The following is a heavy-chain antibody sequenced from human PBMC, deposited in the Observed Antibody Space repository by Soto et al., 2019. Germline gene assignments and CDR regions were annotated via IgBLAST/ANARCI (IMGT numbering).Heavy chain of an antibody. CDR1: GFTFSSYG. Sequence: GGSLRLSCAASGFTFSSYGMHWVRQAPGKGLEWVAVISYDGSNKYYADSVKGRFAISRDNSKNTLYLQMNSLRAEDTAVYYCAKDRAVPAAISDYYYYGMDVWGQGTTVTVSS. J-gene: IGHJ6*02. V-gene: IGHV3-30*18. CDR2: ISYDGSNK. D-gene: IGHD2-2*01. CDR3: AKDRAVPAAISDYYYYGMDV.